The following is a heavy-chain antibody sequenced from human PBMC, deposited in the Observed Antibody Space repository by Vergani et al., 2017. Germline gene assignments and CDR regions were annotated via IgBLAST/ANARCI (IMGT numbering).Heavy chain of an antibody. CDR1: GFTFSGSA. J-gene: IGHJ4*02. V-gene: IGHV3-73*01. CDR2: IRNKANSYAT. D-gene: IGHD3-10*01. CDR3: TRPYYGNYSRHPYY. Sequence: VQLVESGGGLVQPGGSLRLSCAASGFTFSGSAMHWVRQASGKGLEWVGRIRNKANSYATAYAASVKGRLTISRDDSKNTAYLQMTSLKTEDTALYYWTRPYYGNYSRHPYYWGQGTLVTVSS.